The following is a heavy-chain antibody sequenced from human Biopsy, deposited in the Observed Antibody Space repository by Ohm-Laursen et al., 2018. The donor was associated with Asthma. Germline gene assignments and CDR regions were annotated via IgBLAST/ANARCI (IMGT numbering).Heavy chain of an antibody. CDR3: ARKAGSCISRTCYSLDF. CDR1: GGTFSTYV. J-gene: IGHJ4*02. Sequence: SSVTVSCQSLGGTFSTYVIGWVRQAPGQGLEWMGGINSVFGTTTYPQKFQGRVTITADDSTSTVYMELSSLRSEDTAVYYCARKAGSCISRTCYSLDFWGQGTLVTVSS. D-gene: IGHD2-2*01. CDR2: INSVFGTT. V-gene: IGHV1-69*01.